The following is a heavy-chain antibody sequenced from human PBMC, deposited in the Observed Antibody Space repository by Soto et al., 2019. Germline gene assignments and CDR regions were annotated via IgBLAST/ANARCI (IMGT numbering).Heavy chain of an antibody. J-gene: IGHJ6*02. D-gene: IGHD3-9*01. V-gene: IGHV3-30*03. CDR1: GSTFSSSG. CDR3: ARDGPHFDVDV. CDR2: HSNDGITK. Sequence: QLVESGGGVVQPGRSLRLSCAASGSTFSSSGWHWVRQAPGKGLEWVAFHSNDGITKNYADSVKGRFTISRDNSKNTVFLQIDSLRGDDTAVYYCARDGPHFDVDVWGQGTTVTDSS.